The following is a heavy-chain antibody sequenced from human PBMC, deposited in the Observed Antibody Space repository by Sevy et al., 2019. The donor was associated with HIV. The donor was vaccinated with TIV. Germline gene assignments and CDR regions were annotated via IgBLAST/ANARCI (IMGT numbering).Heavy chain of an antibody. CDR1: GYSFTAYW. J-gene: IGHJ3*02. CDR2: LFPGNSDV. V-gene: IGHV5-51*01. CDR3: ARGGHLPLDAFDI. D-gene: IGHD2-15*01. Sequence: GESLKISCQASGYSFTAYWIGWVRQMPGKGLEWMGILFPGNSDVRTFQGQVTVSVDKSINTAYLQWGSLKASDSAGYYCARGGHLPLDAFDIWGQGTKVTVSS.